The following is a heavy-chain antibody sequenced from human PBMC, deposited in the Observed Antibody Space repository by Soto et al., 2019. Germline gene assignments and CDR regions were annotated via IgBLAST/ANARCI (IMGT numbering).Heavy chain of an antibody. CDR3: ASQYYYGSGRRKLNDYSSKDV. D-gene: IGHD3-10*01. Sequence: PGESLQISCKGSGCSFTSYWIGLVRQMPGKGLEWMGIIYPGDSDTRYSASFQGQVTISADKSISTAYLQWSRLKASDTAMYYRASQYYYGSGRRKLNDYSSKDVLGNGTTVTLSP. V-gene: IGHV5-51*01. CDR1: GCSFTSYW. J-gene: IGHJ6*04. CDR2: IYPGDSDT.